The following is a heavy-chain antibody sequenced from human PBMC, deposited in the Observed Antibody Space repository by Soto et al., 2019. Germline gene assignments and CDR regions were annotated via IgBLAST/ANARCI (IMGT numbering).Heavy chain of an antibody. V-gene: IGHV3-11*01. J-gene: IGHJ4*02. CDR3: ARGPYDYVWGSNPPHFAY. CDR1: GFTFSDYY. CDR2: ISSSGSTI. D-gene: IGHD3-16*02. Sequence: QVQLVASGGGLVKPGGSLRLSCAASGFTFSDYYMNWIRQAPGKGLEWVSYISSSGSTIYYADSVKGRFTISRDNAKNSLYLQMNSLRAEDTAVYYCARGPYDYVWGSNPPHFAYWGQGTLVTVST.